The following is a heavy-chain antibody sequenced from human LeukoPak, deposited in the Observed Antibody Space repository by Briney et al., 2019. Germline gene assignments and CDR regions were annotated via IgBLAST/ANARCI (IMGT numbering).Heavy chain of an antibody. CDR2: IYYSGST. V-gene: IGHV4-59*01. J-gene: IGHJ3*02. CDR1: GDSISRFY. D-gene: IGHD6-6*01. Sequence: SETLSLTCTVSGDSISRFYWSWIRQPPGKGLEWIGDIYYSGSTDYNPSLKSRVTISVDRSKNQFSLKLSSVTAVDTAVFYCARRPVEYTSSDHAFDIWGQGTMATVSS. CDR3: ARRPVEYTSSDHAFDI.